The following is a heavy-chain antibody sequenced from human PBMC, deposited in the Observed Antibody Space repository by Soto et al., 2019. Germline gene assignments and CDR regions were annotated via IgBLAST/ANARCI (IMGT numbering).Heavy chain of an antibody. Sequence: EVQLLESGGASVQPGGSVRLSCVVSGFAFSRYGMSWVRQAPGKGLEWVAHISGSGYSINYAESVKGRFTMSRDNSRGTLYLQMNSLTVEDSALYYCSKFGPGADYWGQGTLVTVSS. D-gene: IGHD3-3*01. CDR3: SKFGPGADY. CDR2: ISGSGYSI. J-gene: IGHJ4*02. V-gene: IGHV3-23*01. CDR1: GFAFSRYG.